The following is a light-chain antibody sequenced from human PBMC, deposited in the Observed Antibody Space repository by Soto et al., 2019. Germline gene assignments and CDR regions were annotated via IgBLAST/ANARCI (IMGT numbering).Light chain of an antibody. CDR2: DAS. Sequence: DIQMTQSPSSLSASVGDRVTITCRASQDIRNHLAWFQQIPGKAPKSLIFDASTLQSGVPSKFSGSGAGTDFTLTVSSLQPEDCATYYCQQYHLYPLTVGGGTKVEIK. J-gene: IGKJ4*01. CDR3: QQYHLYPLT. CDR1: QDIRNH. V-gene: IGKV1-16*02.